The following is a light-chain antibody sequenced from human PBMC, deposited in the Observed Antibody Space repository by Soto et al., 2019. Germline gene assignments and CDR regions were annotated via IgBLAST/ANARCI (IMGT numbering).Light chain of an antibody. V-gene: IGKV3-15*01. CDR3: QQYLSWPRT. CDR1: QSVSSD. Sequence: EIVMNQSPATLSVSPGARATVSCTASQSVSSDLAWYQQKPGQTPSLLIYAASTKTTGIPGRFSGSCSGTEFTLTNLSLQSKDFADYYCQQYLSWPRTFGQGTKVEI. CDR2: AAS. J-gene: IGKJ1*01.